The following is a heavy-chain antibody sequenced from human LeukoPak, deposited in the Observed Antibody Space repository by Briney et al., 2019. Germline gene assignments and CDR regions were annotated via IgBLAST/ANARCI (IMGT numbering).Heavy chain of an antibody. CDR1: GYSFTKYW. CDR2: IYPDDSDT. Sequence: GESLKISCQGSGYSFTKYWIAWVRQMPGKGLEWMGIIYPDDSDTRYSPSFQGQVTISADKSFSTAYLQWSSLEASDTAMYYCARGPGYFDYWGQGALVTVSS. V-gene: IGHV5-51*01. CDR3: ARGPGYFDY. J-gene: IGHJ4*02.